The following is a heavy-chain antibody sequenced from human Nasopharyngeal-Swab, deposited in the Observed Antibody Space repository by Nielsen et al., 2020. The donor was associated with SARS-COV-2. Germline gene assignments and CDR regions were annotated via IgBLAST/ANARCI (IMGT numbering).Heavy chain of an antibody. CDR1: GYTFTSYG. J-gene: IGHJ6*03. CDR3: ARSLGNSGYYYMDV. D-gene: IGHD1-26*01. V-gene: IGHV1-18*01. CDR2: ISAYNGNT. Sequence: ASVKVSCKASGYTFTSYGISWVRQAPGQGLEWMGWISAYNGNTNYAQKLQGRVTMTTDTSTSTAYMELRSLRSDDTAVYYRARSLGNSGYYYMDVWGKGTTVTVSS.